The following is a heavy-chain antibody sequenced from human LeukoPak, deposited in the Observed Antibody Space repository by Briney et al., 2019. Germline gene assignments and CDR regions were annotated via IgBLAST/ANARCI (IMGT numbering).Heavy chain of an antibody. D-gene: IGHD3-22*01. Sequence: PGGSLRLSCAASGFTFHNYALHWVRQAPGKGLEWVAVVSYDGSYKDYADSVKGRFTISRDNSRNTLYLQMNSLRAEDTAVYYCTKDLIGLMIVVAPSAFDIWGQGTMVTVSS. CDR1: GFTFHNYA. CDR2: VSYDGSYK. V-gene: IGHV3-30*04. CDR3: TKDLIGLMIVVAPSAFDI. J-gene: IGHJ3*02.